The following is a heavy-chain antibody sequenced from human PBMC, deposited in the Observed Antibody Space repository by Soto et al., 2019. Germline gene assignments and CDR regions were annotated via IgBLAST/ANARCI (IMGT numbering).Heavy chain of an antibody. Sequence: ASVKVSCKASGYTFATYAMHWVRQAPGQRLEWMGWIYAGNGNTKYSQKFQGRVTITRDTSASTAYMEMSSLRSEDTAVYYCAGIFGVVTALDYGGRETLATFPS. CDR1: GYTFATYA. D-gene: IGHD2-21*02. CDR3: AGIFGVVTALDY. CDR2: IYAGNGNT. J-gene: IGHJ4*02. V-gene: IGHV1-3*01.